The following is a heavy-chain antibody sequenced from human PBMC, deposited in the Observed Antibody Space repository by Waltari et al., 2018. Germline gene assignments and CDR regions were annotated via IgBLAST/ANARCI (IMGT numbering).Heavy chain of an antibody. CDR3: ARGGSGSRANFDY. J-gene: IGHJ4*02. V-gene: IGHV4-59*01. CDR1: GGSISNFY. Sequence: QVQLQESGPGLVKPSETLSLTCTVSGGSISNFYWLWIRQPPGKGLEWIGYIYYSGSTNYNPSLKSRVTISVDTSKNHFSLKLSSVTAADTAVYYCARGGSGSRANFDYWGQGTLVTVSA. CDR2: IYYSGST. D-gene: IGHD3-10*01.